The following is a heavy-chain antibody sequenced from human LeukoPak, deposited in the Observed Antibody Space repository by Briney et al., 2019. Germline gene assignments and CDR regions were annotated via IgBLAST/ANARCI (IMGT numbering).Heavy chain of an antibody. D-gene: IGHD2-2*01. J-gene: IGHJ3*02. CDR1: GFTFSSYW. CDR3: ARDCSSTSCYDGNGAFDI. Sequence: GGSLRLSCAASGFTFSSYWMSWVRQAPGKGLEWVANIKQGGSEKYYVDSVKGRFTISRDNAKNSLYLQMNSLRAEDTAVYYCARDCSSTSCYDGNGAFDIWGQGTMVTVSS. V-gene: IGHV3-7*01. CDR2: IKQGGSEK.